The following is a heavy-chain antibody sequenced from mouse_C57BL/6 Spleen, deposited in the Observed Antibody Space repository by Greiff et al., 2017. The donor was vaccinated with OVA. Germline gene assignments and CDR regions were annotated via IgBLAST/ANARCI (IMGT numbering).Heavy chain of an antibody. J-gene: IGHJ2*01. CDR1: GYTFTSYW. Sequence: QVQLQQPGAELVMPGASVKLSCKASGYTFTSYWMHWVKQRPGQGLEWIGELDPSDSYTNYNQKFKGKSTLTVDKSSSTAYMQLSSLTSEDSAVYYCARRDYYGSSFDWGQGTTLTVSS. CDR3: ARRDYYGSSFD. V-gene: IGHV1-69*01. CDR2: LDPSDSYT. D-gene: IGHD1-1*01.